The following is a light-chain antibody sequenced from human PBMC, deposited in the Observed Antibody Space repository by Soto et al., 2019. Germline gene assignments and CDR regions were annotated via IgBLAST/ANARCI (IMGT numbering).Light chain of an antibody. CDR3: QQYNNWPPLT. CDR1: QSVSSN. V-gene: IGKV3-15*01. Sequence: EIVMTQSPATLPVSPGERATLSCRASQSVSSNLAWYQQKPGQAPRLLIYGASTRATGIPARFSGSGSGTEFTLTISSLQSEDFAVYYCQQYNNWPPLTFGQGTKVDIK. J-gene: IGKJ1*01. CDR2: GAS.